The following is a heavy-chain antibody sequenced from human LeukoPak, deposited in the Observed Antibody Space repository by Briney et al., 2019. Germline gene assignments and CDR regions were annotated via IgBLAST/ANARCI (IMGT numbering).Heavy chain of an antibody. V-gene: IGHV1-46*01. CDR1: GYTFTIYY. J-gene: IGHJ6*02. Sequence: ASVKVSCKASGYTFTIYYMHWVRQAPGQGLEWTGIIDPSGGSTSYAQKFQGRVTMTRDTSTSTVYMEPSSLTSEDTAVYYCAKSKGRMDVWGQGTTVTVSS. CDR3: AKSKGRMDV. CDR2: IDPSGGST.